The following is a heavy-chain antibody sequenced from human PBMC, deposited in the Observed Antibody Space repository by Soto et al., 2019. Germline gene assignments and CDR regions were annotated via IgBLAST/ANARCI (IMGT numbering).Heavy chain of an antibody. J-gene: IGHJ4*02. D-gene: IGHD2-8*02. CDR2: ISPDGSDV. CDR3: ACWGHIVPVAPSDFDR. CDR1: GFPFTNYW. V-gene: IGHV3-74*01. Sequence: LRLSFAASGFPFTNYWMNWVRQTPGKGLMWVSRISPDGSDVGYADSVEGRFTVSRDNAKNTLYLQMHSLRAEDTAMYYCACWGHIVPVAPSDFDRWGQGTLVTVSS.